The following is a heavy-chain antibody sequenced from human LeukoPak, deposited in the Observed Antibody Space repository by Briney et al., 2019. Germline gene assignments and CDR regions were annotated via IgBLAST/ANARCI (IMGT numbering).Heavy chain of an antibody. D-gene: IGHD3-22*01. V-gene: IGHV1-2*02. J-gene: IGHJ4*02. CDR3: ATTIYYYDSSGYLDY. CDR1: GYIFTGYY. Sequence: ASVKVSCKASGYIFTGYYMHWVRQAPGQGLEWMGWINPNSGGTNYAQKFQGRVTMARDTSISTAYMELSRLRSDDTAVYYCATTIYYYDSSGYLDYWGQGTLVTVSS. CDR2: INPNSGGT.